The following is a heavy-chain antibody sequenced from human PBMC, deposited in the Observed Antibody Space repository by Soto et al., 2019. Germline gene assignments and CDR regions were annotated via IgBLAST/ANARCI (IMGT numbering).Heavy chain of an antibody. CDR3: EGSVEALAFVI. Sequence: QVQLVQSGAEVKKPGASVKVSCKTSGYTFTGYYMHWVRQAPGQGLEWMGWINPKSGGTNYAQKFRARVTRPRDPPITTATMGLGGLRPDEPAVHYWEGSVEALAFVIGGQGKMVNAS. CDR2: INPKSGGT. J-gene: IGHJ3*02. D-gene: IGHD6-6*01. V-gene: IGHV1-2*02. CDR1: GYTFTGYY.